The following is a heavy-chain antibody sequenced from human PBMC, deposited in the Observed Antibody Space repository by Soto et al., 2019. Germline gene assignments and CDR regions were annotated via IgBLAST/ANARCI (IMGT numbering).Heavy chain of an antibody. CDR2: IRSSGVP. D-gene: IGHD3-22*01. CDR3: ARGRRYYYDSSGYYNY. CDR1: GFTFRDYF. V-gene: IGHV3-11*04. Sequence: GGSLRLSCAASGFTFRDYFMTWIRQVPGKGLEWLSTIRSSGVPVYADSVKGRFTISRDNSKNTLYLQMNSLRAEDTAVYYCARGRRYYYDSSGYYNYWGQGTLVTVSS. J-gene: IGHJ4*02.